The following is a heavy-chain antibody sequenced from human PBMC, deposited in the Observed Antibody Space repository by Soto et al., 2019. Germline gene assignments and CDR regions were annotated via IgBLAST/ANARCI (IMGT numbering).Heavy chain of an antibody. D-gene: IGHD2-2*01. Sequence: GGSLRLSCAASGFTFSSYAMHWVRQAPGKGLEWVAVISYDGSNKYYADSVKGRFTISRDNSKNTLYLQMNSLRAEDTAVYYCASDIVVVPAAIPVLFDYWGQGTLVTISS. CDR3: ASDIVVVPAAIPVLFDY. CDR1: GFTFSSYA. CDR2: ISYDGSNK. V-gene: IGHV3-30-3*01. J-gene: IGHJ4*02.